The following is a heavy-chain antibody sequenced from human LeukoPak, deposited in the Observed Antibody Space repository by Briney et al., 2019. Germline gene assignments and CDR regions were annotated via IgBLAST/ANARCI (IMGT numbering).Heavy chain of an antibody. J-gene: IGHJ6*04. V-gene: IGHV3-23*01. CDR2: ISATGAQT. CDR3: AKDRDGDFHFYLDV. CDR1: ASTFGVYA. Sequence: PGRSLRLACPASASTFGVYAMGSPSLAPGKGLEWLSLISATGAQTSYAASVKGSFTISRDNSRKMVFLQMHSLRAEDTAVYYCAKDRDGDFHFYLDVWGKGSTVSVSS. D-gene: IGHD4-17*01.